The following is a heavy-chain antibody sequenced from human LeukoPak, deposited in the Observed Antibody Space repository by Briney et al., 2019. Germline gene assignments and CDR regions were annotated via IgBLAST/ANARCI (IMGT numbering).Heavy chain of an antibody. J-gene: IGHJ4*02. Sequence: ASVKVSCKAFGYTFTSNYMHWVRQAPGQGPEWMGVISPSGGSTTYAQKFQGRVTLTRDMSTGTDYLELSSLRSDDTAVYYCARTTGIAAAGTYYFDYWGQGTLVTVSS. CDR2: ISPSGGST. D-gene: IGHD6-13*01. CDR3: ARTTGIAAAGTYYFDY. V-gene: IGHV1-46*01. CDR1: GYTFTSNY.